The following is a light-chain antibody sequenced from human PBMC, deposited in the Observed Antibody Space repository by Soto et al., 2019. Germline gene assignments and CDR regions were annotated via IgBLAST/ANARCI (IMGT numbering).Light chain of an antibody. CDR1: QSVRSY. Sequence: EIILTQSRARLDLSGGGIANNTSSASQSVRSYLAWYQQKPGQAPRLLIYDASNRATGIPARFSGSGSGTDFTLTISSLQPEEFEVYYCQQARRFPITFGHGTKVDIK. CDR2: DAS. V-gene: IGKV3-11*01. J-gene: IGKJ1*01. CDR3: QQARRFPIT.